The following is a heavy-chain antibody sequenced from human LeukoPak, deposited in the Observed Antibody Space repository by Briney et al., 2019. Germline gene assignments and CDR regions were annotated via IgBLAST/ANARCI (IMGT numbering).Heavy chain of an antibody. CDR2: IIPIFGTA. CDR3: ARDWADSSGYSDAFDI. J-gene: IGHJ3*02. CDR1: GYTFTSYG. D-gene: IGHD3-22*01. V-gene: IGHV1-69*13. Sequence: GASVKVSCKASGYTFTSYGISWVRQAPGQGLEWMGGIIPIFGTANYAQKFQGRVTITADESTSTAYMELSSLRSEDTAVYYCARDWADSSGYSDAFDIWGQGTMVTVSS.